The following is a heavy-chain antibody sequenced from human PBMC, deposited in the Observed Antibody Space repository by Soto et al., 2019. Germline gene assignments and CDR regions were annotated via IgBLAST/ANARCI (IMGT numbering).Heavy chain of an antibody. D-gene: IGHD6-25*01. Sequence: QVQLVESGGGVVQPGGALRLSCAASGFTFSSTGMHWVRQAPGKGLEWVAVISHDGGNKYYGDSVKGRFTISRDNSKNTLYLQMNSLRADDTAVYYCAKDWGIAAAAHWGQGTLVTVSS. CDR3: AKDWGIAAAAH. J-gene: IGHJ4*02. CDR2: ISHDGGNK. V-gene: IGHV3-30*18. CDR1: GFTFSSTG.